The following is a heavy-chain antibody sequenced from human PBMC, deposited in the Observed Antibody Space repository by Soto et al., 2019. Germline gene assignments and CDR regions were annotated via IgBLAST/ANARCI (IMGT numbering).Heavy chain of an antibody. V-gene: IGHV3-23*01. CDR3: ATSFRYFDN. D-gene: IGHD3-9*01. CDR2: ISGTASRT. J-gene: IGHJ4*02. Sequence: GGSLRLCGAGGGCTPIGARWSWVRQPPGKGLEWVTTISGTASRTYYVDSVKGRFFISRDNSKNTVTLQMNNLTLDDTAVYYCATSFRYFDNWGQGTRVTVSS. CDR1: GCTPIGAR.